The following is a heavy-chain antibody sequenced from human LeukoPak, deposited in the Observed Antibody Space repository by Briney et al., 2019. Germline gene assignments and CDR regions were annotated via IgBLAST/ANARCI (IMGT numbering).Heavy chain of an antibody. V-gene: IGHV3-7*01. CDR2: IDQDGSER. Sequence: GGSLRLSCAPSGFPFNRYWMSWVRQAPGKGLEGVANIDQDGSERYHVDFVRGRFTISRDNAKNSLYLQMNSLGVDDKAIYYCARLFGFYYDTSGYSPLYYFDSWGQGTLVTVSP. CDR1: GFPFNRYW. J-gene: IGHJ4*02. CDR3: ARLFGFYYDTSGYSPLYYFDS. D-gene: IGHD3-22*01.